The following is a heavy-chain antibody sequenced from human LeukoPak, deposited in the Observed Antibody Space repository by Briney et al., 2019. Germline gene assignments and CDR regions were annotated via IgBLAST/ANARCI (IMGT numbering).Heavy chain of an antibody. CDR1: GGSISSYY. J-gene: IGHJ4*02. CDR3: ARGSSGWYYDY. Sequence: SETLSLTCTVSGGSISSYYWSWIRQPPGKGLEWIGYIYYSGSTNYNPSLKSRVTISVDTSKNQFSLKLSSVTAADTAVYYCARGSSGWYYDYWGQGTLVTVSS. D-gene: IGHD6-19*01. V-gene: IGHV4-59*08. CDR2: IYYSGST.